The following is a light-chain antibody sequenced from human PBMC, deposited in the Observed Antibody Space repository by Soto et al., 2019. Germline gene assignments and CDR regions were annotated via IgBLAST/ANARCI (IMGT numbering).Light chain of an antibody. CDR1: SSDIGDYNY. Sequence: QSALTQPASVSGSPGQSITNSCTGTSSDIGDYNYVSWYQQYPGKVPKLVIYDVSHRPSGVSNRFSGSKSGNTASLTISGLQAEDEADYYCSSSTTTTSLVVFGGGTKLTVL. V-gene: IGLV2-14*01. CDR2: DVS. J-gene: IGLJ3*02. CDR3: SSSTTTTSLVV.